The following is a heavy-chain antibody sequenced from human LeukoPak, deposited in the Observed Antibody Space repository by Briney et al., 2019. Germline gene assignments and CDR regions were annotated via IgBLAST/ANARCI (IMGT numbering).Heavy chain of an antibody. CDR1: GGSISSSSYY. CDR2: IYYSGST. V-gene: IGHV4-39*07. CDR3: ARVSHPGRYSSSWYRDY. J-gene: IGHJ4*02. Sequence: SETLSLTCTVSGGSISSSSYYWGWIRQPPGKGLEWIGSIYYSGSTYYNPSLKSRVTISVDTSKNQFSLKLSSVTAADTAVYYCARVSHPGRYSSSWYRDYWGQGTLVTVSS. D-gene: IGHD6-13*01.